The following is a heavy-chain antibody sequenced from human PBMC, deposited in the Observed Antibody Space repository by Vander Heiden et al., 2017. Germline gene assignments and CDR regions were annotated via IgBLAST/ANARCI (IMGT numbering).Heavy chain of an antibody. V-gene: IGHV3-11*01. Sequence: QVQLVESGGGLVTPGGSLRLSCAASGFTFRDYYMGWIRQAPGKGLEWLSYIGSSGSPIYYADSVKGRFTISRFNADHSVYLQMNSLRADDTAVYYCARDLGVERGLYFDSWGQGTLVTVSS. CDR1: GFTFRDYY. J-gene: IGHJ4*02. CDR2: IGSSGSPI. D-gene: IGHD3-10*01. CDR3: ARDLGVERGLYFDS.